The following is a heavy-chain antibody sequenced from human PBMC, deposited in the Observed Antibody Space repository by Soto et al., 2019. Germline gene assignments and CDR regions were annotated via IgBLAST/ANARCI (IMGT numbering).Heavy chain of an antibody. V-gene: IGHV4-59*12. Sequence: SETLSLTCTVSGGSISSYYWSWIRQPPGKGLEWIGYIYNYNPSLKSRVTISVDTSKNQFSLKLSSVTAADTAVYYCVGSIGAFWFDPWGQGTLVTVSS. J-gene: IGHJ5*02. CDR2: IY. CDR3: VGSIGAFWFDP. D-gene: IGHD5-12*01. CDR1: GGSISSYY.